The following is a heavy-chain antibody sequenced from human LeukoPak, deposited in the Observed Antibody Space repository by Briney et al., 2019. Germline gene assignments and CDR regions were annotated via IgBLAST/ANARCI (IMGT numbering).Heavy chain of an antibody. D-gene: IGHD3-22*01. Sequence: ASVKVSCKASGYTLTSYFMHWVRQAPGQGLEGLGIINPSGGSTRYAQKFHGRVTMTRDTSTSTVYMELSSLRSEDTAVYYCARDSYYASSGYSGYWGQGTLVTVSS. V-gene: IGHV1-46*03. CDR1: GYTLTSYF. CDR3: ARDSYYASSGYSGY. CDR2: INPSGGST. J-gene: IGHJ4*02.